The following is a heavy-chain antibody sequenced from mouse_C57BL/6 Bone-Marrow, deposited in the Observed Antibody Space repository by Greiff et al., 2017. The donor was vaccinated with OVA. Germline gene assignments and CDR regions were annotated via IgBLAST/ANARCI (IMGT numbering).Heavy chain of an antibody. D-gene: IGHD2-5*01. V-gene: IGHV1-74*01. J-gene: IGHJ3*01. CDR2: IHPSDSDT. CDR1: GYTFTSYD. CDR3: AMAYSNYPFAY. Sequence: VQLQQSGPELVKPGASVKLSCKASGYTFTSYDINWVKQRPGQGLEWIGRIHPSDSDTNYNQKFKGKATLTVDKSSSTAYMQLSSLTSEDSAVYYCAMAYSNYPFAYWGQGTLVTVSA.